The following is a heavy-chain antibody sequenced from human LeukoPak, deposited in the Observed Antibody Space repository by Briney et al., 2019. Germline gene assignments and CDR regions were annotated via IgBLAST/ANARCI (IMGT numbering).Heavy chain of an antibody. Sequence: SPSETLSLTCTVPGGSISNYYWSWIRQPAGKGLEWIGRIYSTGSTNYKSSLKSRVTMSVDTSKNQFSLKLSSVTAADTAVYYCARHGGSYSVRYYFDYWGQGTLVTVSS. V-gene: IGHV4-4*07. CDR1: GGSISNYY. CDR2: IYSTGST. CDR3: ARHGGSYSVRYYFDY. D-gene: IGHD1-26*01. J-gene: IGHJ4*02.